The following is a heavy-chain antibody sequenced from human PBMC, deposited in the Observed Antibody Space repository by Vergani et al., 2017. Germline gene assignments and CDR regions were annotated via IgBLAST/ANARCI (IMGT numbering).Heavy chain of an antibody. CDR3: ARRTLGYCSGGSCYFDY. Sequence: QVQLVQSGAEVKKPGASVKVSCKASGYTFTSYYMHWVRQAPGQGLEWMGCINPNSGGTNYAQKFQGRVTMTRDTSISTAYMELSRLRSDDTAVYYCARRTLGYCSGGSCYFDYWGQGTLVTVSS. J-gene: IGHJ4*02. CDR1: GYTFTSYY. D-gene: IGHD2-15*01. V-gene: IGHV1-2*02. CDR2: INPNSGGT.